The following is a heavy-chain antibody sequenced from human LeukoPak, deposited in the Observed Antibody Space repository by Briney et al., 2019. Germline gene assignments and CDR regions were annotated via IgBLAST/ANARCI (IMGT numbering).Heavy chain of an antibody. V-gene: IGHV1-18*01. J-gene: IGHJ6*03. CDR3: ARGEDIVVVPAEYYYMDV. CDR1: GYTFTSYG. Sequence: ALVKVSCKASGYTFTSYGISWVRQAPGQGLEWMGWISAYNGNTNYAQKLQGRVTMTTDTSTSTAYMELRSLRSDDTAVYYCARGEDIVVVPAEYYYMDVWGKGTTVTVSS. D-gene: IGHD2-2*01. CDR2: ISAYNGNT.